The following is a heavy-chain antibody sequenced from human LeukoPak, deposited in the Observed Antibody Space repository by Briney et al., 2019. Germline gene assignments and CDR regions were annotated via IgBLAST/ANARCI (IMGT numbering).Heavy chain of an antibody. J-gene: IGHJ4*02. CDR2: IKQDGSEE. D-gene: IGHD3-22*01. CDR3: ARDRSDYYDDSGYKPLDY. CDR1: GFTFSSYW. V-gene: IGHV3-7*04. Sequence: PGGSLRLSCAASGFTFSSYWMTWVRQAPGKGLEWVANIKQDGSEEYYEDSVKGRFTISRDNAKNSLYLEMNSLRAEDTAVYYCARDRSDYYDDSGYKPLDYWGQGILVTVSS.